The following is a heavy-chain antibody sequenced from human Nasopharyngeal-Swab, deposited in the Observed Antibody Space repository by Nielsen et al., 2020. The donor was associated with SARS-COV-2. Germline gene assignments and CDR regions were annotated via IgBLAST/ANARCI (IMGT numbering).Heavy chain of an antibody. V-gene: IGHV1-69*04. CDR2: IISILGIA. CDR3: ARDLSWVVIAMNFDY. Sequence: SVKVSCKASGGTFSSYAISWVRQAPGQGLEWMGRIISILGIANYAQKFQGRVTITADKSTSTAYMELSSLRSEDTAVYYCARDLSWVVIAMNFDYWGQGTLVTVSS. D-gene: IGHD2-21*01. CDR1: GGTFSSYA. J-gene: IGHJ4*02.